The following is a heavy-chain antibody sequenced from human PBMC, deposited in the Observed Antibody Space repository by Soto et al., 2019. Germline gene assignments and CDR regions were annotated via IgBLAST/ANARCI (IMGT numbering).Heavy chain of an antibody. CDR3: AKDPFTGSRYFDWLLYVGWFDP. V-gene: IGHV3-30*18. J-gene: IGHJ5*02. Sequence: PGGSLRLSCAASGFTFSSYGMHWVRQAPGKGLEWVAVISYDGSNKYYADSVKGLFTISRDNSKNTLYLQMNSLRAEDTAVYYCAKDPFTGSRYFDWLLYVGWFDPWGQGTLVTVSS. CDR2: ISYDGSNK. CDR1: GFTFSSYG. D-gene: IGHD3-9*01.